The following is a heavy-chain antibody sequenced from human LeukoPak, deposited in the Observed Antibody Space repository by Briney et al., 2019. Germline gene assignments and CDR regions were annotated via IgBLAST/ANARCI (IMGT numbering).Heavy chain of an antibody. CDR1: GYTFTNNY. CDR2: IYPRDGST. J-gene: IGHJ4*02. CDR3: ARDQGGFDY. Sequence: ASVKVSCKASGYTFTNNYLHWVRQAPGQGLEWMGMIYPRDGSTSYAQNFQGRVTVTRDTSTTTVHMELRGLRSEDTAVYYCARDQGGFDYWGQGTVVTVSS. V-gene: IGHV1-46*01.